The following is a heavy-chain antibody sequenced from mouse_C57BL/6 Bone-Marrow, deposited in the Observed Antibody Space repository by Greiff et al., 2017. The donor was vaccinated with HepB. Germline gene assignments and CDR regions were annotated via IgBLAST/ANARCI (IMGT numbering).Heavy chain of an antibody. V-gene: IGHV1-81*01. CDR3: AREGGWLLQFAY. Sequence: VQLVESGAELARPGASVKLSCKASGYTFTSYGISWVKQRTGQGLEWIGEIYPRSGNTYYNEKFKGKATLTADKSSSTAYRELRSLTSEDSAVYFCAREGGWLLQFAYWGQGTLVTVSA. CDR2: IYPRSGNT. D-gene: IGHD2-3*01. CDR1: GYTFTSYG. J-gene: IGHJ3*01.